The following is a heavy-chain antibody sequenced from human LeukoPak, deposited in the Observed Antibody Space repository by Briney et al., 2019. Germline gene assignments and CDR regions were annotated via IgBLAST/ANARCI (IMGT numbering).Heavy chain of an antibody. D-gene: IGHD3-22*01. CDR2: MYYSGST. CDR3: ARDPEYDSSGYYGAFDI. Sequence: SETLSLTCTVSGGSISSSGYYWGWIRQPPGKGLEWIGSMYYSGSTYYNPSLKSRVTISVDTSKNQFSLKLSSVTAADTAVYYCARDPEYDSSGYYGAFDIWGQGTMVTVSS. V-gene: IGHV4-39*07. J-gene: IGHJ3*02. CDR1: GGSISSSGYY.